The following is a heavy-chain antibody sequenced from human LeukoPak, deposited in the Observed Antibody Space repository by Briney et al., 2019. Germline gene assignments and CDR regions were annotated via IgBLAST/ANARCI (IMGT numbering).Heavy chain of an antibody. V-gene: IGHV4-39*01. Sequence: SETLSLTCTVSGGSISSSSYYWGWICQPPGKGLEWIGSIYYNGSTYYNPSLKSRVTISVDTSKNQFSLKLSSVTAADTAVYYCARLRDYYDSSGYYWGQGTLVTVSS. J-gene: IGHJ4*02. CDR1: GGSISSSSYY. CDR2: IYYNGST. D-gene: IGHD3-22*01. CDR3: ARLRDYYDSSGYY.